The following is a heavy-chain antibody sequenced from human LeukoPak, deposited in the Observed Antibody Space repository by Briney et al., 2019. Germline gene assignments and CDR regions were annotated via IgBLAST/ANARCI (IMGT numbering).Heavy chain of an antibody. D-gene: IGHD3-22*01. CDR1: GYTFTSYG. CDR3: ARVPDYYDSSGYRDY. CDR2: ISAYNGNT. J-gene: IGHJ4*02. V-gene: IGHV1-18*01. Sequence: GASVKVSCKASGYTFTSYGISWVRQAPGQGLEWMGWISAYNGNTNYAQKLQGRVTMTTDTSTSTAYMELSSLRSEDTAVYYCARVPDYYDSSGYRDYWGQGTLVTVSS.